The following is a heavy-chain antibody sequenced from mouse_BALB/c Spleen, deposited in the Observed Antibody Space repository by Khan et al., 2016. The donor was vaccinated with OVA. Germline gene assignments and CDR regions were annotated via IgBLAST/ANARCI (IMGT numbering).Heavy chain of an antibody. J-gene: IGHJ3*01. V-gene: IGHV5-6*01. D-gene: IGHD1-3*01. CDR3: ARLAYMYKSEGFAY. Sequence: EVELVESGGDLVKPGGSLKLSCAASGFTFSTYGMSWVRQTPDKRLEWVATISSGGSYTYYPDSVKGRFTISRDNAKNTLYLQMRSLKSEDTAMYLCARLAYMYKSEGFAYWGQGTLVTVSA. CDR1: GFTFSTYG. CDR2: ISSGGSYT.